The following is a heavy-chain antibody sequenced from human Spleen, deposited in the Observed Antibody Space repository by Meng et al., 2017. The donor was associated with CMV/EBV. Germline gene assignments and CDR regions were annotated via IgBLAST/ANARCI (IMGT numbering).Heavy chain of an antibody. CDR1: GGPLKSGVNS. J-gene: IGHJ5*02. Sequence: CTVSGGPLKSGVNSWSWLRHLPEKGLEWIGYTYYDGTTHYDWSLRSRVTISVDTSKNQFSLKLSSVTAADTAVYYCARQTPDNWFDPWGQGALVTVSS. V-gene: IGHV4-31*03. CDR2: TYYDGTT. D-gene: IGHD2-15*01. CDR3: ARQTPDNWFDP.